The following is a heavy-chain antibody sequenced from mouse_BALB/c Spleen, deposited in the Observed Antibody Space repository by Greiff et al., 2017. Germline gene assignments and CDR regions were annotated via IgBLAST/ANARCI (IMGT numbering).Heavy chain of an antibody. V-gene: IGHV7-3*02. Sequence: EVQLVESGGGLVQPGGSLRLSCATSGFTFTDYYMSWVRQPPGKALEWLGFIRNKANGYTTEYSASVKGRFTISRDNSQSILYLQMNTLRAEDSATYYCARDMGSRLRRGSWFAYWGQGTLVTVSA. CDR1: GFTFTDYY. J-gene: IGHJ3*01. CDR2: IRNKANGYTT. CDR3: ARDMGSRLRRGSWFAY. D-gene: IGHD2-4*01.